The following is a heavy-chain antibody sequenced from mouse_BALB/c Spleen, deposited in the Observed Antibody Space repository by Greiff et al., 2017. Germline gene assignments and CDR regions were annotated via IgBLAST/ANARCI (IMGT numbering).Heavy chain of an antibody. CDR2: INYSGST. CDR1: GDSITSGY. V-gene: IGHV3-8*02. J-gene: IGHJ4*01. Sequence: DVKLQESGPSLVKPSQTLSLTCSVTGDSITSGYWNWIRKFPGNKLEYMGYINYSGSTYYNLSLKSRISITRDTSKNQYYLQLNSVTTEDTATYYCARDYGTTGAMDYWGQGTSVTVSS. CDR3: ARDYGTTGAMDY. D-gene: IGHD2-1*01.